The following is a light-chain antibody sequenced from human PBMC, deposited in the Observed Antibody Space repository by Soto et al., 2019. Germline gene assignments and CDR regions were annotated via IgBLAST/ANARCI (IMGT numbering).Light chain of an antibody. J-gene: IGKJ5*01. CDR2: WAS. V-gene: IGKV4-1*01. CDR3: QRYNPWPPIT. Sequence: DIVVALCRHALAVSLGERATINCKSSQSVLFRSNNKNYLAWYQQKPGQPPKLLIYWASTRESGVPARFSGSGSGTEFTLTISTLQSEDFAVYYCQRYNPWPPITFGQGTRLYIK. CDR1: QSVLFRSNNKNY.